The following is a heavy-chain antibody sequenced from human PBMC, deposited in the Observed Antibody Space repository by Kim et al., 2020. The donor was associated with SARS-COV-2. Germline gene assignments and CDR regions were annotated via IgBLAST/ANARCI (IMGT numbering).Heavy chain of an antibody. V-gene: IGHV3-21*01. D-gene: IGHD2-15*01. CDR3: ASEDCSDSTCYY. Sequence: YADSVKGRLTISRDNAQNLLYLQMNSLRAEDTAIYCCASEDCSDSTCYYWGQGALVTVSS. J-gene: IGHJ4*02.